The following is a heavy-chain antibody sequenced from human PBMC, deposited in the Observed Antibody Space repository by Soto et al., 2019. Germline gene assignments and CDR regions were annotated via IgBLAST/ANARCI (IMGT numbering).Heavy chain of an antibody. D-gene: IGHD3-22*01. CDR2: ISSSGNTI. Sequence: QVQLVESGGGLVKTSGSLRIACAASGFTFSDYYMSWVRQAPGKGLEWVSYISSSGNTIYYADSVNGRFTISRDNAKNSVYLPMNSLRAEDTALYFCAKMSSENYYDPVFSWGQGTLVTVSS. J-gene: IGHJ4*02. CDR3: AKMSSENYYDPVFS. V-gene: IGHV3-11*01. CDR1: GFTFSDYY.